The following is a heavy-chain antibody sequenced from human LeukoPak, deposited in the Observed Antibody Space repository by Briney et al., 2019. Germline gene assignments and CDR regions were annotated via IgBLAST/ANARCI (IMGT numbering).Heavy chain of an antibody. CDR3: ARNYYDSSGYYYLDY. Sequence: GGSLTLSCAASGFTFSSYEMNWVRQAPGKGLEWVSYISSSGSTRYYADSVKGRFTISRDNAENSLYLQMNSLRAEDTPVYYCARNYYDSSGYYYLDYWGQGTMVTVSS. CDR1: GFTFSSYE. D-gene: IGHD3-22*01. CDR2: ISSSGSTR. J-gene: IGHJ4*02. V-gene: IGHV3-48*03.